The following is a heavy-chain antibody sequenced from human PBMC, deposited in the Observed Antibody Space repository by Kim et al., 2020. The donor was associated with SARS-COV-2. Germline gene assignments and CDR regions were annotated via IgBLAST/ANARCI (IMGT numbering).Heavy chain of an antibody. V-gene: IGHV4-39*01. CDR1: GGSISSTSYH. J-gene: IGHJ4*02. CDR3: ARIRVENTGWTPFDY. Sequence: SETLSLTCTVSGGSISSTSYHWSWIRQSPGKGLEWIGSIHYGGNTYYNSSLKSRVTISPDTSKNQLSLKLSTVTAADTGIYYCARIRVENTGWTPFDYWGQGTLVTVSS. D-gene: IGHD6-19*01. CDR2: IHYGGNT.